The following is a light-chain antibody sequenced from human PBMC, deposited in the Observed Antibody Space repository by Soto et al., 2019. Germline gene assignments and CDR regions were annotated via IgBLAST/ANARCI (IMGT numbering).Light chain of an antibody. J-gene: IGKJ4*01. CDR2: RAS. CDR3: QQYGSSPLT. V-gene: IGKV3-20*01. Sequence: EIVLTQSPGTLSLSPWERATLSCRASQSVSSNYLAWYQQKSGQAPKVLIYRASSRATGIPDRFSGSGSGTDFTLTISRLEPEDFAVYYCQQYGSSPLTFGGGTKVDIK. CDR1: QSVSSNY.